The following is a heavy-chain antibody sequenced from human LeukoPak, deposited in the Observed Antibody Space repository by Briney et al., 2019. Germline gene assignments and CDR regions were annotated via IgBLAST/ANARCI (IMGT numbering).Heavy chain of an antibody. CDR1: GFTFSSYS. D-gene: IGHD3-22*01. J-gene: IGHJ4*02. V-gene: IGHV3-48*04. CDR2: ISSSSSTI. Sequence: PGRSLRLSCAASGFTFSSYSMNWVRQAPGKGLEWVSYISSSSSTIYYSDSVKGRFTISRDNAKNSLYLQMNSLRAEDTAVYYCARGEYDSSGSIDYWGRGTLVTVSS. CDR3: ARGEYDSSGSIDY.